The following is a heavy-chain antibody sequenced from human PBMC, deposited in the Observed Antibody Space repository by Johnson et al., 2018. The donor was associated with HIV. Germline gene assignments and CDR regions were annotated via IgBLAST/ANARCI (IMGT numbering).Heavy chain of an antibody. V-gene: IGHV3-53*01. Sequence: VQLVESGGGLIQPGGSLRLSCAASGFTVSSNYMSWVRQAPGKGLEWVSVIYSGGSTYYTDSVKGRFTIPRYNSKNTLYLQMNSLRAEDTAVYFCARDPCTGASCLPGAFDIWGQGTLVTVSS. J-gene: IGHJ3*02. D-gene: IGHD2-15*01. CDR1: GFTVSSNY. CDR3: ARDPCTGASCLPGAFDI. CDR2: IYSGGST.